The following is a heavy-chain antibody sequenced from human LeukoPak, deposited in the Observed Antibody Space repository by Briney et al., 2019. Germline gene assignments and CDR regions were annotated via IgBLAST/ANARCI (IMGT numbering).Heavy chain of an antibody. CDR2: MNPNSGNT. CDR3: ARGFRYCSSTSCYPY. J-gene: IGHJ4*02. V-gene: IGHV1-8*01. Sequence: GASVKVSCKASGYTFTSYDINWVRQATGQGLEWMGWMNPNSGNTGYAQKFQGRATMTRNTSISTAYMELSSLRSEDTAVYYCARGFRYCSSTSCYPYWGQGTLVTVSS. D-gene: IGHD2-2*01. CDR1: GYTFTSYD.